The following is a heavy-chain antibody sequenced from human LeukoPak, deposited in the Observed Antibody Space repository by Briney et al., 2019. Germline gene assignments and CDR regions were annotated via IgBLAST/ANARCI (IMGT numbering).Heavy chain of an antibody. J-gene: IGHJ4*02. V-gene: IGHV3-23*01. CDR1: GFTFSSYA. Sequence: GGSLRLSCAASGFTFSSYAMSWVRQAPGKGLEWVSAISGSGGSTYFADSVKGRFSISRDNSKSTLYLQLSSLTAEDTAVYYCAKAMSTDHYDSKGFYRVDFDSWGQETLVTVSS. CDR2: ISGSGGST. CDR3: AKAMSTDHYDSKGFYRVDFDS. D-gene: IGHD3-22*01.